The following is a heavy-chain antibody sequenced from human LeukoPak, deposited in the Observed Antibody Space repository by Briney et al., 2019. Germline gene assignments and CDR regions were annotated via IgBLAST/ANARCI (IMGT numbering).Heavy chain of an antibody. CDR3: AREQVGATYDAFDI. V-gene: IGHV1-69*05. J-gene: IGHJ3*02. CDR2: MIPIFGTA. Sequence: SVKVSCXASGGTFSSYAISWVRQAPGQGLVWMGRMIPIFGTANYAQKFQGRVTITTDESTSTAYMELSSLRSEDTAVYYCAREQVGATYDAFDIWGQGTMVTVSS. D-gene: IGHD1-26*01. CDR1: GGTFSSYA.